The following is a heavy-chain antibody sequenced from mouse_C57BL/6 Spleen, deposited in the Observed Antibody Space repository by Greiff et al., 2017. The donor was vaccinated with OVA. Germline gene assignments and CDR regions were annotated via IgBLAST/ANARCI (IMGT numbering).Heavy chain of an antibody. D-gene: IGHD3-2*02. Sequence: QVQLQQSGPELVKPGASVKLSCKASGYAFSSSWMNWVQQRPGQGLEWIGRIYPGDGDTNYNGKFKGKATLTADKSSSTAYMPLSSLTSEDSAVYFCARVDSSGYRAMDYWGQGTSVTVSS. CDR3: ARVDSSGYRAMDY. J-gene: IGHJ4*01. CDR1: GYAFSSSW. V-gene: IGHV1-82*01. CDR2: IYPGDGDT.